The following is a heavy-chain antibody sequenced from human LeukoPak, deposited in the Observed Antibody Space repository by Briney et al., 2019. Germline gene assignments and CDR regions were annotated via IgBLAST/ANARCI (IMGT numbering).Heavy chain of an antibody. CDR3: ARQYSSSSWFDP. CDR2: INHSGST. Sequence: SETLSLTCAVYGGSFSGYYWSWIRQPPGKGLEWIGEINHSGSTNYNPSLKSRVTISVDTSKNQFSLKLSSVTAADTAVYYCARQYSSSSWFDPWGQGTLVTVSS. CDR1: GGSFSGYY. D-gene: IGHD6-6*01. J-gene: IGHJ5*02. V-gene: IGHV4-34*01.